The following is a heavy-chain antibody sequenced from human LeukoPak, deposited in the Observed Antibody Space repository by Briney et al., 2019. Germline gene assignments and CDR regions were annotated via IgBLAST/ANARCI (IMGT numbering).Heavy chain of an antibody. CDR2: IYYSGST. CDR3: ARIAVAGIGVDY. D-gene: IGHD6-19*01. Sequence: SETLSLTCTVSGGSISSYYWSWIRQPPGKGLEWIGYIYYSGSTNYNPSLKSRVTISVDTSKNQFSLKLSSVTAADTAVYYCARIAVAGIGVDYWGQGTLVTVCS. CDR1: GGSISSYY. V-gene: IGHV4-59*08. J-gene: IGHJ4*02.